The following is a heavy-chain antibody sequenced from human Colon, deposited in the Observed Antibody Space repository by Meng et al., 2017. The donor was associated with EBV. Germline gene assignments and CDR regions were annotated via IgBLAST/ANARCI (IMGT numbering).Heavy chain of an antibody. CDR3: GTLQYTSGFYGPAS. J-gene: IGHJ5*02. D-gene: IGHD6-19*01. CDR2: ISTNTANH. CDR1: GYTFTRYR. Sequence: PVKCGSELKEPWASRKVSCKVAGYTFTRYRMTWVRQAPGQGLEWMGWISTNTANHTYAQGFTGRIVLSVDNSVSTAYLQISSLKAEDTAVYYSGTLQYTSGFYGPASWGQGALVTVSS. V-gene: IGHV7-4-1*02.